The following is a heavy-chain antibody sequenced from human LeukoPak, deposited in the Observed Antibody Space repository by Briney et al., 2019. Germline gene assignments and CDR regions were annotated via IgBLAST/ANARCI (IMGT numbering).Heavy chain of an antibody. D-gene: IGHD6-13*01. CDR2: IFYTGST. CDR1: GGSITSTSYY. V-gene: IGHV4-39*01. CDR3: ARRSYSNSWYFDY. Sequence: SDTLSLTCTVSGGSITSTSYYCGWFRQPPGKGLEWIGNIFYTGSTYYNPSLKSRVTISVDTSKNQFSLRLTSVTAADTAVYYCARRSYSNSWYFDYWGQGTLVPVSS. J-gene: IGHJ4*02.